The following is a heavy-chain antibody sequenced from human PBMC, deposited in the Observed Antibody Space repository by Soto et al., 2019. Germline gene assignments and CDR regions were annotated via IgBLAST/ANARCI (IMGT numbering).Heavy chain of an antibody. CDR2: INPNSGGT. D-gene: IGHD3-9*01. J-gene: IGHJ6*02. Sequence: ASVKVSCKASGYTFTGYYMHWVRQAPGQGLEWMGWINPNSGGTNYAQKFQGRVTMTRDTSISTAYMELSRLRSDDTAVYYCARDFFPILTGYYIPYYYGMDVWGQGTTVTVS. V-gene: IGHV1-2*02. CDR3: ARDFFPILTGYYIPYYYGMDV. CDR1: GYTFTGYY.